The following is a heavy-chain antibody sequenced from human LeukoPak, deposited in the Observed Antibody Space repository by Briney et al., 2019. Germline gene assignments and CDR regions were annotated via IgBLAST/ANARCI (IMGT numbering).Heavy chain of an antibody. V-gene: IGHV3-66*01. J-gene: IGHJ6*02. D-gene: IGHD6-6*01. Sequence: GGSLRLSCAASGFTVSSNYMSWVRQAPGKGLEWVSVIYSGGSTYYADSVKGRFTISRDNSKNTLYLQMNSLRAEDTAVYYCARDIPPQLGYGMDVWGQGTTVTVS. CDR3: ARDIPPQLGYGMDV. CDR1: GFTVSSNY. CDR2: IYSGGST.